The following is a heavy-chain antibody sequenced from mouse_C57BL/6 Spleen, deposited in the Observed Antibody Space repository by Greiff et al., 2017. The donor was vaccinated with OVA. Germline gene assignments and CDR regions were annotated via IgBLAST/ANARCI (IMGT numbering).Heavy chain of an antibody. J-gene: IGHJ2*01. CDR3: ARLTGTYYFDY. D-gene: IGHD4-1*01. CDR2: IDPSDSYT. Sequence: QVQLQQPGAELVKPGASVKLSCKASGYTFTSYWMQWVKQRPGQGLEWIGEIDPSDSYTNYNQEFKGKATLTVDTSSSTAYMQLSSLTSEDSAVYYCARLTGTYYFDYWGKGTTLTVSS. CDR1: GYTFTSYW. V-gene: IGHV1-50*01.